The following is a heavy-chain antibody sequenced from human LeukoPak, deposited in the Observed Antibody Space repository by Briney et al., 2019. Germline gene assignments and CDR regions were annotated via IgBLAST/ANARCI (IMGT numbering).Heavy chain of an antibody. V-gene: IGHV1-46*01. CDR1: GYTFTSYD. J-gene: IGHJ4*02. CDR3: ARATLVRYCSSTSCYGMGY. Sequence: ASVKVSCKASGYTFTSYDINWVRQAPGQGLEWMGIINPSGGSTSYAQKFQGRVTMTRDTSTSTVYMELSSLRSEDTAVYYCARATLVRYCSSTSCYGMGYWGQGTLVTVSS. CDR2: INPSGGST. D-gene: IGHD2-2*01.